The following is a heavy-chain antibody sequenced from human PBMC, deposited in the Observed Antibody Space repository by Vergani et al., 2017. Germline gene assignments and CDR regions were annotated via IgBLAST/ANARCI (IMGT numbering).Heavy chain of an antibody. Sequence: EVQLLESGGGLVQPGGSLRLSCAASGFTFSSYAMSWVRQAPGKGLEWVSVIYSGGSSTYYADSVKGRFTISRDNSKNTLYLQMNSLRAEDTAVYYCAQGAWSFDYWGQGTLVTVSS. J-gene: IGHJ4*02. D-gene: IGHD2-15*01. V-gene: IGHV3-23*03. CDR2: IYSGGSST. CDR3: AQGAWSFDY. CDR1: GFTFSSYA.